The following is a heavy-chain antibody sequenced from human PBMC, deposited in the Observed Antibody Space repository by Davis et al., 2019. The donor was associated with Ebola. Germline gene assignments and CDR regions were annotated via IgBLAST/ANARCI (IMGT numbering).Heavy chain of an antibody. J-gene: IGHJ6*03. CDR1: GGSISSGDYY. CDR3: ARVFYGYYYMDV. Sequence: LRLSCTVSGGSISSGDYYWSWIRQPPGKGLEWIGYIYYSGSTYYNPSLKSRVTISVDTSKNQFSLKLSSVTAADTAVYYCARVFYGYYYMDVWGKGTTVTVSS. D-gene: IGHD4-17*01. CDR2: IYYSGST. V-gene: IGHV4-30-4*01.